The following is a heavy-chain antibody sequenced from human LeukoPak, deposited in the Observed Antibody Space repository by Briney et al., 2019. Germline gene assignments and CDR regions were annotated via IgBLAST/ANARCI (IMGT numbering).Heavy chain of an antibody. CDR2: ISWDGGST. CDR3: ARVDTAMVDY. V-gene: IGHV3-43D*03. J-gene: IGHJ4*02. CDR1: GFTFDDYA. Sequence: QTGGSLRLSCAASGFTFDDYAMHWVRQAPGKGLEWVSLISWDGGSTYYADSVKGRFTISRDNSKNSLYLQMNSLRAEDTAVYYCARVDTAMVDYWGQGTLVTVSS. D-gene: IGHD5-18*01.